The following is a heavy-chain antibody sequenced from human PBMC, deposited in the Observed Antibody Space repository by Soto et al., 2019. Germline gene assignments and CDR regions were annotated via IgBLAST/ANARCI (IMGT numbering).Heavy chain of an antibody. CDR2: IYYSGST. V-gene: IGHV4-59*01. CDR1: GGSISSYY. J-gene: IGHJ6*03. D-gene: IGHD5-18*01. Sequence: QVQLQESGPGLVKPSETLSLTCTVSGGSISSYYWSWIRQPPGKGLEWIGYIYYSGSTNYNPSLKSRVTISVDTSKNQFSLKLSSVTAADTAVYYCARDSSIYSYGYRGGHRLDYYYYMDVWGKGTTVTVSS. CDR3: ARDSSIYSYGYRGGHRLDYYYYMDV.